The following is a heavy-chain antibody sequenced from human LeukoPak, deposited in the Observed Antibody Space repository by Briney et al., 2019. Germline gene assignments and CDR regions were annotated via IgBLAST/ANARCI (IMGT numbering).Heavy chain of an antibody. CDR1: GFTLNRYW. Sequence: TGGSLRLSCAASGFTLNRYWMSWVRQAPGKGLEWVANINEDGGERHYVDSVKGRFTISRDNSKNTLYLQMNSLRAEDTAVYYCARDRDCSSTSCYTWGAFDIWGQGTMVTVSS. V-gene: IGHV3-7*01. CDR2: INEDGGER. CDR3: ARDRDCSSTSCYTWGAFDI. J-gene: IGHJ3*02. D-gene: IGHD2-2*02.